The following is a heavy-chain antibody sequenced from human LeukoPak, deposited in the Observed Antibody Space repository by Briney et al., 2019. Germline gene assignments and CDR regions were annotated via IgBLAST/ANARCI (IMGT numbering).Heavy chain of an antibody. CDR1: GGSFTGYY. CDR3: ASSDYSSSWDY. J-gene: IGHJ4*02. CDR2: GDHTGGT. D-gene: IGHD6-13*01. V-gene: IGHV4-34*01. Sequence: SETLSLTCAVYGGSFTGYYWSWIRQPPGKGLEWIGEGDHTGGTKYNPSLKSRVTISADSSKNQFSLKLSSVTAADTAVYYCASSDYSSSWDYWGQGTLVTVSS.